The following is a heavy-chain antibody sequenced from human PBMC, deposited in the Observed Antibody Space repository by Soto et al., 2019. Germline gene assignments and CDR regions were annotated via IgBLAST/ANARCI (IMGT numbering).Heavy chain of an antibody. CDR2: IYNDGSRT. J-gene: IGHJ4*02. D-gene: IGHD1-1*01. V-gene: IGHV3-74*01. Sequence: GGSLILSCAASGFAFSSYWMHWVRQTPGKGPVWVSRIYNDGSRTAYADSVKGRFTISRDNAKNTMYLQMSSLTVEDTAVYYCARDLSGDTTPYFDLWGQGTLVTVS. CDR1: GFAFSSYW. CDR3: ARDLSGDTTPYFDL.